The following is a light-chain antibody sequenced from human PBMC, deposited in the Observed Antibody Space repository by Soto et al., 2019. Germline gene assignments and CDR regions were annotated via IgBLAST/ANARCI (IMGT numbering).Light chain of an antibody. V-gene: IGKV1-5*03. CDR1: QTISSW. Sequence: DIQMTQSPSTLSGSVGDRVTITCRASQTISSWLAWYQQKPGKAPKLLIYKASTLKSGVPSRFSGSGSGTEFTLTISSLQPDDFATYYCQQSYNTLETFGQGTKVEIK. CDR3: QQSYNTLET. J-gene: IGKJ1*01. CDR2: KAS.